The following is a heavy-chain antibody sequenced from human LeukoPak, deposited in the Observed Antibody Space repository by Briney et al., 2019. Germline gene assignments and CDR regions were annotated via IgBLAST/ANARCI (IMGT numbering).Heavy chain of an antibody. D-gene: IGHD3-16*01. CDR2: IYSGDNT. CDR1: GFTVSNNY. Sequence: GGSLRLSCAASGFTVSNNYMSWVGQAPGKGVEWVSGIYSGDNTYYLESVKGRFTISRDNSKNTLFLQMNRLRAEDTAVYYCAGRRVLDASFDYWGQGTLVPVSS. V-gene: IGHV3-66*02. J-gene: IGHJ4*02. CDR3: AGRRVLDASFDY.